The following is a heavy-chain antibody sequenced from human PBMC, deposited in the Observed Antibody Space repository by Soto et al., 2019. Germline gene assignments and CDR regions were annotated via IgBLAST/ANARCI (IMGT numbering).Heavy chain of an antibody. J-gene: IGHJ6*02. CDR3: ARGEVDGGAPHYYYYGMDV. CDR2: IIPIFGTA. V-gene: IGHV1-69*06. D-gene: IGHD1-26*01. Sequence: RASVKVSCKASGGTFSSYAISWVRQAPGQGLERMGGIIPIFGTANYAQKFQGRVTITADKSTSTAYMELSSLRSEDTAVYYCARGEVDGGAPHYYYYGMDVWGQGTTVTVSS. CDR1: GGTFSSYA.